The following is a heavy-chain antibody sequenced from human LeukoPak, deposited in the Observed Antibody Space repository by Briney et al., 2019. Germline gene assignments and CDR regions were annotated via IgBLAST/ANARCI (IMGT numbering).Heavy chain of an antibody. J-gene: IGHJ4*02. V-gene: IGHV3-48*02. Sequence: GGSLRLSCGACGFTFSSYSMNWVRQAPGKGLEWVSYISSSSRTIYDADSVKGRFTISRDNAQNSLYLQMNSLRDEDTAVYYCARGDSSGYPYYFDYWGQGTLVTVPS. CDR3: ARGDSSGYPYYFDY. CDR2: ISSSSRTI. D-gene: IGHD3-22*01. CDR1: GFTFSSYS.